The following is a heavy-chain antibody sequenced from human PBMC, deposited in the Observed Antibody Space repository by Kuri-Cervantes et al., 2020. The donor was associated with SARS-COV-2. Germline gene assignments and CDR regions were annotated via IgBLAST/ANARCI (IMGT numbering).Heavy chain of an antibody. Sequence: GGSLRLSCAASGFTVSSNYMSWVRQAPGEGLEWVAVISYDGSNKYYADSVKGRFTISRDNSKNTLYLQMNSLRAEDTAVYYFASDPVDYVWGSYRLGYAFDIWGQGTMVTVSS. CDR3: ASDPVDYVWGSYRLGYAFDI. V-gene: IGHV3-30*03. CDR1: GFTVSSNY. J-gene: IGHJ3*02. D-gene: IGHD3-16*02. CDR2: ISYDGSNK.